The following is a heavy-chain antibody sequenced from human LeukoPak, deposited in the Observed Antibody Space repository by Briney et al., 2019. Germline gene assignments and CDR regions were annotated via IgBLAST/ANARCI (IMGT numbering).Heavy chain of an antibody. Sequence: EASVKVSCKASGYTFTSYDINWVRQATGQGLEWMGWMNPNSGNTGYAQKFQGRVPMTRNTSISTAYMELSSLRSEDTAVYYCARGHGVYLWEPHSPVDYWGQGTLVTVSS. CDR1: GYTFTSYD. D-gene: IGHD1-26*01. J-gene: IGHJ4*02. CDR3: ARGHGVYLWEPHSPVDY. V-gene: IGHV1-8*01. CDR2: MNPNSGNT.